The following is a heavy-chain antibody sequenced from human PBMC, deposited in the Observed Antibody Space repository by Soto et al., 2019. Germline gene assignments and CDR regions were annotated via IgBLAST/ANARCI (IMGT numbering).Heavy chain of an antibody. J-gene: IGHJ4*02. Sequence: QVQLVQSGAEVKKPGSSVKVSCKASGGTFSSYAISWVRQAPGQGLEWMGGIIPIFGTANYAQKFQGRVTITADESTSTAYMELSSLRSEDTAVYYCARDPLRVTTDGWGYWGQGTLVTVSS. CDR1: GGTFSSYA. CDR3: ARDPLRVTTDGWGY. CDR2: IIPIFGTA. D-gene: IGHD4-17*01. V-gene: IGHV1-69*01.